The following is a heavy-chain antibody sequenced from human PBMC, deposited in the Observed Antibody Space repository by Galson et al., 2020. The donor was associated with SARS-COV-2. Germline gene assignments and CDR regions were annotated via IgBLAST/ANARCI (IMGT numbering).Heavy chain of an antibody. D-gene: IGHD6-19*01. V-gene: IGHV4-4*07. J-gene: IGHJ5*02. Sequence: SETLSLTCSVSGVSLSSYFWSWFRQPAGKGLEWFGRIYPTGSANYNPSLESRVTMSIDTSKNQFSLNLTAVTAADTAVYYCARGVWQWLGTYNWFDPWGQGTLVTVSS. CDR3: ARGVWQWLGTYNWFDP. CDR1: GVSLSSYF. CDR2: IYPTGSA.